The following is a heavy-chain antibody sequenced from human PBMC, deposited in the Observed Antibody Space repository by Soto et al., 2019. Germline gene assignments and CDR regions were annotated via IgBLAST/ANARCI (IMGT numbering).Heavy chain of an antibody. V-gene: IGHV2-26*01. CDR2: IFSNDEK. CDR3: ARILAARPGWFDP. J-gene: IGHJ5*02. D-gene: IGHD6-6*01. CDR1: GFSLSNARMG. Sequence: SGPTLVNPTDTLTLTCTVSGFSLSNARMGVSWIRQPPGKALEWLAHIFSNDEKSYSTSLKSRLTISKDTSKSQVVLTMTNMDPVDTATYYCARILAARPGWFDPWGQGTLVTVSS.